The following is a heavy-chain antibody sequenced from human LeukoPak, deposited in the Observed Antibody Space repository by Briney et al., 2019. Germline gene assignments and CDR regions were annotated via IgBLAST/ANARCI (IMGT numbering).Heavy chain of an antibody. Sequence: PAGSLRLSCAASGFTFSSYAMHWVRQAPGKGLESEAVISYDGSNKYYADSVKGRFTISRDNSKNTLYLQMNRLRAEDTAVYYCARERFRGGEGAFDIWGQGTMVTVSS. D-gene: IGHD3-16*01. CDR1: GFTFSSYA. J-gene: IGHJ3*02. CDR2: ISYDGSNK. CDR3: ARERFRGGEGAFDI. V-gene: IGHV3-30-3*01.